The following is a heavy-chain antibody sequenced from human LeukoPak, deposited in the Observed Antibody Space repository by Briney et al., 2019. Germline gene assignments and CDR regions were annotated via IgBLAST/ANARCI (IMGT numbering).Heavy chain of an antibody. V-gene: IGHV3-30*18. J-gene: IGHJ3*02. CDR1: GFTFSSYG. CDR2: ISYDGSNK. Sequence: PGRSLRLSCAASGFTFSSYGIHWVRQAPGKGLEWVAVISYDGSNKYYADSVKGRFTISRDNSKNTLYLQMNSLRAEDTAVYYCAKDRLGGYDSSGYYYNDAFDIWGQGTMVTVSS. D-gene: IGHD3-22*01. CDR3: AKDRLGGYDSSGYYYNDAFDI.